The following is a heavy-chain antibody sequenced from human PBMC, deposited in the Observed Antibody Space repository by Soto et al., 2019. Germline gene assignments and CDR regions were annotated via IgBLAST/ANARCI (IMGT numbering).Heavy chain of an antibody. J-gene: IGHJ6*02. D-gene: IGHD3-3*01. V-gene: IGHV1-69*13. CDR1: GGTFSSYA. Sequence: SVKVSCKASGGTFSSYAISWVRQAPGQGLEWMGGIIPIFGTADYAQKFQGRVTITADESTSTAYMELSSLRSEYTAVYYCSSPYYDFWSGYYNGWLGMDVWGQGTTVTVSS. CDR2: IIPIFGTA. CDR3: SSPYYDFWSGYYNGWLGMDV.